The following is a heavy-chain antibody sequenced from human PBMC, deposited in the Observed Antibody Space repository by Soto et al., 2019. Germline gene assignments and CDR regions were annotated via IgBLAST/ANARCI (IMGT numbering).Heavy chain of an antibody. V-gene: IGHV1-69*02. CDR1: GGTFSSYT. CDR3: ARGNNSPTYYDFWSGPQNWFDP. J-gene: IGHJ5*02. D-gene: IGHD3-3*01. CDR2: IIPILGIA. Sequence: SVKVSCKASGGTFSSYTISWVRQAPGQGLEWMGRIIPILGIANYAQKFQGRVTITADKSTSTAYMELSSLRSEDTAVYYCARGNNSPTYYDFWSGPQNWFDPWGQGTLVTVSS.